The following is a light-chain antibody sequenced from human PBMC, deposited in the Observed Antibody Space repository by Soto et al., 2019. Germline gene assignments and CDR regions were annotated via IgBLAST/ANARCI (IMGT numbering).Light chain of an antibody. CDR3: QQGNSTST. J-gene: IGKJ2*01. Sequence: DIQMTQSPSSLSSSVGDRVTITCRASQSISSYLYWYQQKQGKAPKLLIYAASSLKSGVPSRFSGSCSGTDFILTISMLQPEDFATYYCQQGNSTSTFGQGTKLEIK. CDR2: AAS. V-gene: IGKV1-39*01. CDR1: QSISSY.